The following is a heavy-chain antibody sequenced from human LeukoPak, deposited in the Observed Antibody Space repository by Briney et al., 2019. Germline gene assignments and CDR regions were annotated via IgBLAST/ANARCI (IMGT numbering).Heavy chain of an antibody. CDR2: IYYSGNT. CDR1: GGSISSYY. Sequence: SETLSLTCTVSGGSISSYYWSWIRQHPGKGLERIGYIYYSGNTNYNPSLKSRVTISVDTSKNQFSLKLRSVTAADTAVYYCAREQYYYDSSGRYGGMDVWGQGTTVTVSS. J-gene: IGHJ6*02. D-gene: IGHD3-22*01. V-gene: IGHV4-59*01. CDR3: AREQYYYDSSGRYGGMDV.